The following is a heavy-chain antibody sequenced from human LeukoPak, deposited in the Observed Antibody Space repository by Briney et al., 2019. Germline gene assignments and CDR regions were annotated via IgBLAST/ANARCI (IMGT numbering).Heavy chain of an antibody. D-gene: IGHD2-2*01. Sequence: GASVKVSCKASGYTFTGYYMHWVRQAPGQGLEWMGWISAYNGNTNYAQKLQGRVTMTTDTSTSTAYMELRSLRSDDTAVYYCARDTCSSTSCYAGVRGFDYWGQGTLVTVSS. CDR2: ISAYNGNT. J-gene: IGHJ4*02. CDR1: GYTFTGYY. V-gene: IGHV1-18*04. CDR3: ARDTCSSTSCYAGVRGFDY.